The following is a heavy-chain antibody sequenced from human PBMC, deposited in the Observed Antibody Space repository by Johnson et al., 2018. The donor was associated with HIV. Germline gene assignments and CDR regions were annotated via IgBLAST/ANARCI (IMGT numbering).Heavy chain of an antibody. Sequence: QVQLVESGGGLVQPGGSLRLSCAASGFTFSSYDMHWVRQPPGKGLEWVAGISYEGSKEDYLAYVKGRFTISRDNAKNSLYLQMNSLRAEDTAVYYCAREIIFRGAFDIWGQGTMVTVSS. CDR2: ISYEGSKE. CDR3: AREIIFRGAFDI. D-gene: IGHD3-10*01. V-gene: IGHV3-30*03. CDR1: GFTFSSYD. J-gene: IGHJ3*02.